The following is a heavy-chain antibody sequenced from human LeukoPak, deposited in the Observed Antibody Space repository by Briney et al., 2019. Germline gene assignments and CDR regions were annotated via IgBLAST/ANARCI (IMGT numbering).Heavy chain of an antibody. CDR1: GFTFSSYG. D-gene: IGHD5/OR15-5a*01. J-gene: IGHJ4*02. Sequence: GGSLRLSCAASGFTFSSYGMHWVRQAPGKGLEWVAVIWYDGSNKYYADSVKGRFTISRDNAKNSLYLQMNSLRVEDTAVYFCARNVYYFDYWGQGTLVTVSS. CDR3: ARNVYYFDY. CDR2: IWYDGSNK. V-gene: IGHV3-33*03.